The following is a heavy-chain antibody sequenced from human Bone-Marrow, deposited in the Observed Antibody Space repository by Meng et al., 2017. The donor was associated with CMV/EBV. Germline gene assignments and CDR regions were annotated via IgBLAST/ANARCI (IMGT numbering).Heavy chain of an antibody. J-gene: IGHJ6*02. CDR1: GGSISSSSYY. CDR3: ASGYSYGYHYYYGMDV. D-gene: IGHD5-18*01. V-gene: IGHV4-39*07. CDR2: IYYSGST. Sequence: GSLRLSCTVSGGSISSSSYYWGWIRQPPGKGLEWIGSIYYSGSTYYNPSLKSRVTISVDTSKNQFSLKLSSVTAADTAVYYCASGYSYGYHYYYGMDVWGQGTTVTVSS.